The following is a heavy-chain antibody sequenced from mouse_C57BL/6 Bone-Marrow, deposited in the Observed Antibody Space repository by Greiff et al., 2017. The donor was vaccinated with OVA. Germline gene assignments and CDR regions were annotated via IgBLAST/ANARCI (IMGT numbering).Heavy chain of an antibody. J-gene: IGHJ3*01. D-gene: IGHD2-5*01. CDR2: IHPNSGST. V-gene: IGHV1-64*01. Sequence: QVQLQQPGAELVKPGASVKLSCKASGYTFTSYWMHWVKQRPGQGLEWIGMIHPNSGSTNYNEKFKSKATLTVDKSSSPAYMQLSSLTSEDSAVYYCARASYYSNPFAYWGQGTLVTVSA. CDR3: ARASYYSNPFAY. CDR1: GYTFTSYW.